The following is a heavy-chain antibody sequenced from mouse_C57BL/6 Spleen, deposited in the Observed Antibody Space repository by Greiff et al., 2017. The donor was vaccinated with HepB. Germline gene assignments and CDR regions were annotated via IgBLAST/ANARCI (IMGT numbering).Heavy chain of an antibody. Sequence: VHLVESGPELVKPGASVKISCKASGYTFTDYYINWVKQRPGQGLEWIGWIYPGSGNTKYNEKFKGKATLTVDTSSSTAYMQLSSLTSEDSAVYFCARGFTTVAFDYWGQGTTLTVSS. CDR2: IYPGSGNT. CDR1: GYTFTDYY. D-gene: IGHD1-1*01. J-gene: IGHJ2*01. CDR3: ARGFTTVAFDY. V-gene: IGHV1-84*01.